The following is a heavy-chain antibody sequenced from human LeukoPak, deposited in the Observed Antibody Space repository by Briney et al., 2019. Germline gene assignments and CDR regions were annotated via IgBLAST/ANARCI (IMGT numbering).Heavy chain of an antibody. V-gene: IGHV3-21*01. Sequence: GGSLRLSCAASGFTFGSYSMNWVRQAPGKGLEWVSSISSSSSYIYYADSVKGRLTISRDNAKNSLYLQTNSLRAEDTAVYYCASLSGLRFKAEYFQHWGQGTLVTVSS. CDR3: ASLSGLRFKAEYFQH. D-gene: IGHD5-12*01. J-gene: IGHJ1*01. CDR1: GFTFGSYS. CDR2: ISSSSSYI.